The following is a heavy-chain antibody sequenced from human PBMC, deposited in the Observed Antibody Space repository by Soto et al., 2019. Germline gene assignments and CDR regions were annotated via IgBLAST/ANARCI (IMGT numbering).Heavy chain of an antibody. CDR1: GGSISSYY. CDR2: IYTSGST. Sequence: KTSETLSLTCTVSGGSISSYYWSWIRQPAGKGLEWIGRIYTSGSTNYNPSLKSRVTMSVDTSKNQFSLKLSSVTAADTAVYYCARGEYSYGINYYYYGMDVWGQGTTVTVSS. CDR3: ARGEYSYGINYYYYGMDV. V-gene: IGHV4-4*07. J-gene: IGHJ6*02. D-gene: IGHD5-18*01.